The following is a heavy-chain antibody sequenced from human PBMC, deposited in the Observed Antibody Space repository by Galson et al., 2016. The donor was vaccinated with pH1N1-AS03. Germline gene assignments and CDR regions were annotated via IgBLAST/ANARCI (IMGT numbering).Heavy chain of an antibody. V-gene: IGHV2-70*04. CDR1: GFSLSTGGMR. Sequence: PALVKPTQTLTLTCTVSGFSLSTGGMRVSWIRQPPGKALEWLGRIDWDDGTFYSTSLKTRLTISKDTSKNQVVLTMTNMDPVDTGTYYCARTLNYNTGLVVRGPGATVTVSS. D-gene: IGHD5-24*01. J-gene: IGHJ6*02. CDR3: ARTLNYNTGLVV. CDR2: IDWDDGT.